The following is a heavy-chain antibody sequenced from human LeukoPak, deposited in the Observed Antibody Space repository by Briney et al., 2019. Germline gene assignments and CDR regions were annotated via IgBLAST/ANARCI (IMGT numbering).Heavy chain of an antibody. J-gene: IGHJ6*03. CDR1: GVTFRSYS. CDR2: ISSSGSYI. CDR3: ASQYYYYYMDV. Sequence: GGSLRLSCAASGVTFRSYSMNWVRQAPGKGLERVSSISSSGSYIYYADSVKGRFTISRDNAKNSLYLQMNSLRAEDTAVYYCASQYYYYYMDVWGKGTTVTVCS. V-gene: IGHV3-21*01.